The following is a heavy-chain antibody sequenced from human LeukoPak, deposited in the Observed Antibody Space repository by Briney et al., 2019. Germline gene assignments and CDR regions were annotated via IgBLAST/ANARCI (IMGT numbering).Heavy chain of an antibody. J-gene: IGHJ4*02. CDR1: GYSFTSYW. V-gene: IGHV5-51*01. D-gene: IGHD3-22*01. Sequence: PGESLKISCKGSGYSFTSYWIGWVRQMPGKGLEWMGIIYPGDSDTRYSPSFQGQVTISADKSISTAYLQWSSLKASDTAMYYCARGLSSSGYYYFDYWAREPWSPSPQ. CDR3: ARGLSSSGYYYFDY. CDR2: IYPGDSDT.